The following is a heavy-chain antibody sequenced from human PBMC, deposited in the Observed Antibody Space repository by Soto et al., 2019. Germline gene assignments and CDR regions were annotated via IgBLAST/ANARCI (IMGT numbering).Heavy chain of an antibody. V-gene: IGHV5-10-1*01. CDR1: GYSFTSYW. J-gene: IGHJ6*02. CDR2: IDPSDSYT. Sequence: PVESLKISCNGSGYSFTSYWISWGRQMPWKGLEWMGRIDPSDSYTNYSPSFQGHVTISADKSISTAYLQWSSLKASDTAMYYCARRPRGYSYGGDLPMSTTSYYYGMDVWGQGTTVTVSS. CDR3: ARRPRGYSYGGDLPMSTTSYYYGMDV. D-gene: IGHD5-18*01.